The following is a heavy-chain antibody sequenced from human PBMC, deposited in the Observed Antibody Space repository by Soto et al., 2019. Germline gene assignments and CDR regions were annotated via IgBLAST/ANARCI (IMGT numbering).Heavy chain of an antibody. V-gene: IGHV3-33*01. CDR3: ARDQAAAGNYYYYYGMDV. J-gene: IGHJ6*02. Sequence: GGSLRLSCAASGFTFSSYGMHWVRQAPGKGLEWVAVIWYDGSNKYYADSVKGRFTISRDNSKNTLYLQMNSLRAEDTAVYYCARDQAAAGNYYYYYGMDVWGQGTTVTVSS. CDR1: GFTFSSYG. D-gene: IGHD6-13*01. CDR2: IWYDGSNK.